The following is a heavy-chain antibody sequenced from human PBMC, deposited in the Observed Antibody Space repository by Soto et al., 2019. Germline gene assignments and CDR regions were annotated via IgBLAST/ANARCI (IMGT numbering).Heavy chain of an antibody. V-gene: IGHV3-73*02. J-gene: IGHJ6*02. Sequence: EVQLVESGGGLVQPGGSLKLSCAASGFTFSDSAMHWVRQASGKGLEWVGRIRSKALSYATAYAASVQGRFTISRDDSENTAYLQMNSLKTEDTAVYYCLRASCNYYYYGMDIWGQGTTVTVSS. CDR1: GFTFSDSA. CDR2: IRSKALSYAT. CDR3: LRASCNYYYYGMDI. D-gene: IGHD2-15*01.